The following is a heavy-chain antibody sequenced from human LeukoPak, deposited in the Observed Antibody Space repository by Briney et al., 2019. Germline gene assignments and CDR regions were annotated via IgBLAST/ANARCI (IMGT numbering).Heavy chain of an antibody. J-gene: IGHJ4*02. CDR1: GFTFSSYG. Sequence: GGTLRLSCAASGFTFSSYGMSWVRQAPGKGLEWVGRIKAKAHGGTIEYAAPVKGRFTISRGDSKNTLYLQMNSLKTEDTAVYYCTTDGVGVEGATYDNWGQGTLVSVSS. CDR3: TTDGVGVEGATYDN. D-gene: IGHD1-26*01. CDR2: IKAKAHGGTI. V-gene: IGHV3-15*01.